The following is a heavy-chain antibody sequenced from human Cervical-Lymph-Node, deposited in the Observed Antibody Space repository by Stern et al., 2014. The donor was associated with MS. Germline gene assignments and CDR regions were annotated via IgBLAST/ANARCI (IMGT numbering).Heavy chain of an antibody. CDR2: IIPIFATP. CDR1: GGTFRTYA. Sequence: QVQLVQSGAEGKKPGSSVNVSCKSSGGTFRTYALTWLRQAPGQGLEWMGGIIPIFATPNYARKFQGRVTITADGSTSTAYMERSGLRSEDTAVYYCARGGSYSSTWYFDYWGQGTLVTVSS. CDR3: ARGGSYSSTWYFDY. V-gene: IGHV1-69*01. D-gene: IGHD6-13*01. J-gene: IGHJ4*02.